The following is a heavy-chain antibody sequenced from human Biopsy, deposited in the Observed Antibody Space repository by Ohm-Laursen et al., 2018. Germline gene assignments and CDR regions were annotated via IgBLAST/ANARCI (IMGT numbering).Heavy chain of an antibody. CDR1: GVSISSYY. V-gene: IGHV4-59*01. Sequence: TLSLTWTVSGVSISSYYWSWIRQPPGKGLEWIGYVYYTGSTDYNPSLQSRVTISVDTSKNHFSLRLRSVTPADTAIYYCARDRGYYSDRTVPGYFDLWGRGTLVTVSS. CDR3: ARDRGYYSDRTVPGYFDL. J-gene: IGHJ2*01. D-gene: IGHD3-22*01. CDR2: VYYTGST.